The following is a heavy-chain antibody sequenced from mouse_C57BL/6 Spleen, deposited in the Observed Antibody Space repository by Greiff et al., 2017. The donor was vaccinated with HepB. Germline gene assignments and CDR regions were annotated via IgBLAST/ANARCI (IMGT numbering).Heavy chain of an antibody. V-gene: IGHV1-55*01. Sequence: VQLQQPGAELVKPGASVKMSCKASGYTFTSYWITWVKQRPGQGLEWIGDIYPGSGSTNYNEKFKSKATLTVDTSSSTAYMQLSSLTSEDSAVYYCARWDYGSAWFAYWGQGTLVTVSA. D-gene: IGHD1-1*01. CDR3: ARWDYGSAWFAY. CDR2: IYPGSGST. CDR1: GYTFTSYW. J-gene: IGHJ3*01.